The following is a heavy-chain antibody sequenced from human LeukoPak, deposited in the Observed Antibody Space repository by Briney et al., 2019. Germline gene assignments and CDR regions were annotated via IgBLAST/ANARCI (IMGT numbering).Heavy chain of an antibody. V-gene: IGHV1-69*05. J-gene: IGHJ4*02. CDR2: IIPIFGTA. D-gene: IGHD6-19*01. CDR3: ARPDLQYSSGWYEFDY. Sequence: ASVKVSCKASGGTFSSYAISWVRQAPGQGLEWMGGIIPIFGTANYAQKFQGRVTMTRNTSISTAYMELSSLRSEDTAVYYCARPDLQYSSGWYEFDYWGQGTLVTVSS. CDR1: GGTFSSYA.